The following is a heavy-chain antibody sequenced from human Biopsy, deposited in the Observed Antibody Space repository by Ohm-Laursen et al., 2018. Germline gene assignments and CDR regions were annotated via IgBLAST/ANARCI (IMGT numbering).Heavy chain of an antibody. Sequence: SLRLSCSASGFAFSYYGLHCVRQAPGKGLQWVAVMWSDGINKNYADSVKGRFTVSRDNSNNVLYLQMSSLRDEDSAVYYCARDDDTTGHYMILNHWGQGTLVTVSS. CDR2: MWSDGINK. V-gene: IGHV3-33*01. J-gene: IGHJ5*02. CDR3: ARDDDTTGHYMILNH. D-gene: IGHD3-9*01. CDR1: GFAFSYYG.